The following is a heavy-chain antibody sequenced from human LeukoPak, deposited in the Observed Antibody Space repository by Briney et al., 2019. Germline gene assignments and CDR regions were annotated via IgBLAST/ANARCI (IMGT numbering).Heavy chain of an antibody. CDR3: AKEGSDGDYFAWSYYMDV. J-gene: IGHJ6*03. CDR2: INEDGTEK. D-gene: IGHD4-17*01. CDR1: GFTFSSYW. V-gene: IGHV3-7*03. Sequence: PGGSLRLSCAASGFTFSSYWMSWVRQAPGKGLEWVADINEDGTEKYYVDSVKGRFTISRANAKNSLYLQMNSLRAEDTAVYYCAKEGSDGDYFAWSYYMDVWGKGTTVTVSS.